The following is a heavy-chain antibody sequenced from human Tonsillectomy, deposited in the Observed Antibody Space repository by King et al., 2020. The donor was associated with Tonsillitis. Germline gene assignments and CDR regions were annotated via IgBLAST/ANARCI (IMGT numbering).Heavy chain of an antibody. Sequence: EVQLVESGGGLVQPGGSLRLSCAASGFSVSTHYMSWVRQAPGKGLEWVSVIYSGNRTYYADSVKGRFTISRHNSKNTLYLQMNSLRPEDTAVYYCARAGYDDFWSGYYNWGQRTLVTVSS. V-gene: IGHV3-53*04. CDR1: GFSVSTHY. CDR3: ARAGYDDFWSGYYN. D-gene: IGHD3-3*01. CDR2: IYSGNRT. J-gene: IGHJ4*02.